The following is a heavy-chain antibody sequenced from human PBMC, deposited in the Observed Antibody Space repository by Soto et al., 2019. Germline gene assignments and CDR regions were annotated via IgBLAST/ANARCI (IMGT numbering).Heavy chain of an antibody. D-gene: IGHD6-13*01. Sequence: PRLSCTASGFSLSSSDMHWVRQAPGKGLEWLAVSSFDGTQQFYGDSVKGRFTVSRDNSKNTLYLQMSSLRAEDTAVYYCARGFSAGKGSPPDFWGQGFLVTVSS. CDR2: SSFDGTQQ. J-gene: IGHJ4*02. V-gene: IGHV3-30*03. CDR1: GFSLSSSD. CDR3: ARGFSAGKGSPPDF.